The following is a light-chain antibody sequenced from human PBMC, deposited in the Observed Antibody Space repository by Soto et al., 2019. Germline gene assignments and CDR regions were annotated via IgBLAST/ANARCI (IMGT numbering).Light chain of an antibody. V-gene: IGKV3-20*01. Sequence: EIVLTQSPGTLSLSPGERVTLSCRASQRVTNSYLAWYQQKHGQAPRLLIYGASSRATGIPDRFPGSGSGTDFTLTISRLEPEHFAVYYCQHYRSSATFGPGTTVDLK. CDR1: QRVTNSY. CDR2: GAS. CDR3: QHYRSSAT. J-gene: IGKJ3*01.